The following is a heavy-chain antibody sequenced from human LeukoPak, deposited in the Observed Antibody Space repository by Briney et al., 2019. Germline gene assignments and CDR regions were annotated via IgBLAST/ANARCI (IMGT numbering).Heavy chain of an antibody. CDR2: MNPNSGNT. Sequence: ASVKVSCKASGYTFTSYDINWVRQATGQGLEWMRWMNPNSGNTGYAQKFQGRVTMTRNTSISTAYMELSSLRSEDTAVYYCVTYYYDSSGYTPWDYWGQGTLVTVSS. CDR1: GYTFTSYD. D-gene: IGHD3-22*01. CDR3: VTYYYDSSGYTPWDY. J-gene: IGHJ4*02. V-gene: IGHV1-8*01.